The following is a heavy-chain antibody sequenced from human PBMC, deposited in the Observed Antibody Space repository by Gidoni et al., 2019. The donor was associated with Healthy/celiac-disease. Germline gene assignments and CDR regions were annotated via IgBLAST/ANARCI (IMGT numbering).Heavy chain of an antibody. J-gene: IGHJ4*02. CDR3: ARERFTEWLVSYRYYFDY. CDR1: GFTFSSYS. CDR2: ISSSSSYI. Sequence: EVQLVESGGGLVKPGGSLRLSCAASGFTFSSYSMNWVRQAPGKGLEWVSSISSSSSYIYYADSVKGRFTISRDNAKNSLYLQMNSLRAEDTAVYYCARERFTEWLVSYRYYFDYWGQGTLVTVSS. D-gene: IGHD6-19*01. V-gene: IGHV3-21*01.